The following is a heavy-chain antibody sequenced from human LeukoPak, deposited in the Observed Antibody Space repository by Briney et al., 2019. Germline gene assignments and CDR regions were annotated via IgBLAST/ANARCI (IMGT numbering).Heavy chain of an antibody. J-gene: IGHJ4*02. CDR3: ASCSGGYYNYFDW. Sequence: SETLSLTCTVSGGSISSYYWSWIRQPPGKGLEWIAYIYSSGSTNYNPSLKSRVTISLGTSKNQFSLKLSSVTAADTAMYYCASCSGGYYNYFDWWGQGTLVTVSP. D-gene: IGHD2-15*01. CDR1: GGSISSYY. V-gene: IGHV4-59*01. CDR2: IYSSGST.